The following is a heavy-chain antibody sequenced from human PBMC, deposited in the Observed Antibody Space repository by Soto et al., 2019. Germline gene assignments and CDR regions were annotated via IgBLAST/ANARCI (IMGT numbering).Heavy chain of an antibody. CDR3: ARGGPELATIGSLDH. V-gene: IGHV1-46*01. J-gene: IGHJ4*02. D-gene: IGHD5-12*01. Sequence: QVQLVQSGAEVKQSGASVKVSCKASGYTFSNYYIHWVRQAPGQGLEWMGVINPGGGSPIYAQKFQGRLTMTRDTSTSTVYMELSSLTSEDTAVYYCARGGPELATIGSLDHWGQGTLVTVSS. CDR1: GYTFSNYY. CDR2: INPGGGSP.